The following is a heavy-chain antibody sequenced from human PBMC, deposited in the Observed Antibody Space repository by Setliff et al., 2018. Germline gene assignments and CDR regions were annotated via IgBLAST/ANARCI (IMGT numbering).Heavy chain of an antibody. J-gene: IGHJ3*02. D-gene: IGHD3-10*01. CDR1: GGTFSSYA. CDR2: VIPILGIA. CDR3: ARDRNYYGSGSYYNADAFDI. V-gene: IGHV1-69*10. Sequence: SVKVSCKASGGTFSSYAISWVRQAPGQGLEWMGGVIPILGIANYAQKFQGRVTITADESTSTAYMELSSLRSEDTAVYYCARDRNYYGSGSYYNADAFDIWGQGTMVTVSS.